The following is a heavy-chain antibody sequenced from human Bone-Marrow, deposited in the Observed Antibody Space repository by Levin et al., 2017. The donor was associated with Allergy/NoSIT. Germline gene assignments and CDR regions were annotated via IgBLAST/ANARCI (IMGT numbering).Heavy chain of an antibody. J-gene: IGHJ4*02. CDR2: SRNKANGYTT. D-gene: IGHD2-15*01. Sequence: GGSLRLSCAVSGFTFSDHYMDWVRQAPGKGLEWLGRSRNKANGYTTEYAASVNGRFTVSRDDSKNSLYLQMNSMQTEDTAVYFCARGGHCGGGTCYADYFDYWGQGTLVTVSS. CDR3: ARGGHCGGGTCYADYFDY. CDR1: GFTFSDHY. V-gene: IGHV3-72*01.